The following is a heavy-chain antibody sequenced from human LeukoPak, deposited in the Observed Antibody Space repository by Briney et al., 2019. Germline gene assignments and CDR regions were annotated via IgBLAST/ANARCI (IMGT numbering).Heavy chain of an antibody. J-gene: IGHJ2*01. D-gene: IGHD3-10*01. CDR1: GYSISSGYY. V-gene: IGHV4-38-2*01. CDR2: IYHSGST. CDR3: ARQDGGPPYWYFDL. Sequence: SETLSLTCAVSGYSISSGYYWGWIRQPPGKGLEWIGSIYHSGSTYYNPSLKSRVTISVDTSKNQFSLKLSSVTAADPAEYYCARQDGGPPYWYFDLRGRGTLVTVSS.